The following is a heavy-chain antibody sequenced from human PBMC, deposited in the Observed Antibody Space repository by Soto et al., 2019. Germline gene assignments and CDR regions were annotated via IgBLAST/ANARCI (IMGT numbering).Heavy chain of an antibody. CDR2: IIPIFGTA. V-gene: IGHV1-69*13. J-gene: IGHJ5*02. CDR3: ARERGERIAAAGSYNWFDP. D-gene: IGHD6-13*01. Sequence: GASVNVSCKASGGTFSSYAISWVRQAPGQGLEWMGGIIPIFGTANYAQKFQGRVTITADESTSTAYMELSSLRSEDTAVYYCARERGERIAAAGSYNWFDPWGQGTLVTVSS. CDR1: GGTFSSYA.